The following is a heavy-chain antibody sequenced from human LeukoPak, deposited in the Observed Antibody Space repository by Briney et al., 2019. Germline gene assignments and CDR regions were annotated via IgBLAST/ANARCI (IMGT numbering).Heavy chain of an antibody. CDR1: GFTLSSSA. CDR3: ATVPAWSDY. Sequence: GGSLRLSCAASGFTLSSSAMSWVRQVPGKGLEWVSGISASGGSTSYADSVRGRFTISRDNSKNTLYVQMNSLRDEDMAVYYCATVPAWSDYWGQGTLVTVSS. V-gene: IGHV3-23*01. CDR2: ISASGGST. D-gene: IGHD2-2*01. J-gene: IGHJ4*02.